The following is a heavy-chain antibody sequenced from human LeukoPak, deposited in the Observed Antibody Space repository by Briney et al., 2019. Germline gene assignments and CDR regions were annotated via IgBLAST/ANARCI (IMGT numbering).Heavy chain of an antibody. CDR2: ISHSGST. D-gene: IGHD3-9*01. Sequence: PLGTLSLTCAVYGGSFSGYYWSWIRQPPGKGLEWIGAISHSGSTNYNPSLRSRVTISVDTSKNQFSLKLTSVTAADTAVYYCARDQGDILTGYFRSSVGAFDIWGQGTMVTVSS. V-gene: IGHV4-34*01. J-gene: IGHJ3*02. CDR3: ARDQGDILTGYFRSSVGAFDI. CDR1: GGSFSGYY.